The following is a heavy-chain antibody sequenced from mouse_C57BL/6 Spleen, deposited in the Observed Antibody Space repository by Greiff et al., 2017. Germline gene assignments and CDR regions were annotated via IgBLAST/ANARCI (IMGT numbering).Heavy chain of an antibody. J-gene: IGHJ3*01. V-gene: IGHV1-15*01. CDR2: IDPETGGT. CDR1: GYTFTDYE. D-gene: IGHD2-12*01. Sequence: QVRLKQSGAELVRPGASVTLSCKASGYTFTDYEMHWVKQTPVHGLEWIGAIDPETGGTAYNQKFKGKAILTADKSSSTAYMELRSLTSEDSAVYYCTRRLAYWGQGTLVTVSA. CDR3: TRRLAY.